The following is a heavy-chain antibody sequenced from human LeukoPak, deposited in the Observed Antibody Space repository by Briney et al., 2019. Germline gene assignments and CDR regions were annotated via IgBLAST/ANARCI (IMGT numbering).Heavy chain of an antibody. D-gene: IGHD3-22*01. CDR3: AKEFRSGYYFPWFDP. CDR2: ISWNSGSI. J-gene: IGHJ5*02. Sequence: GGSLRLSCAASGFTFDDYAMYWVRQAPGKGLEWVSGISWNSGSIGYADSVKGRFTISRDNAKNSLYLQMNSLRAEDTALYYCAKEFRSGYYFPWFDPWGQGTLVTVSS. V-gene: IGHV3-9*01. CDR1: GFTFDDYA.